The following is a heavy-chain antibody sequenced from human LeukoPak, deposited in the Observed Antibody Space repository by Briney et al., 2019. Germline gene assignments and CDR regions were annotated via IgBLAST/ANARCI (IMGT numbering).Heavy chain of an antibody. J-gene: IGHJ4*02. CDR3: ASGRGARRYLGY. Sequence: PSETLSLTCAVYGGSFSGYYWSWIRQPPGKGLEWIGEINHSGSTNYNPSLKSRVTISVDTSKNQFSLKLSSVTAADTAVYYCASGRGARRYLGYWGQGTLVTVSS. D-gene: IGHD3-9*01. CDR2: INHSGST. CDR1: GGSFSGYY. V-gene: IGHV4-34*01.